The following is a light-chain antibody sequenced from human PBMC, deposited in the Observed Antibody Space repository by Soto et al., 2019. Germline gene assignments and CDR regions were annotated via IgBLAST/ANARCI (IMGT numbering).Light chain of an antibody. CDR3: SSYSRSSFYV. CDR1: SSDVGGYIY. J-gene: IGLJ1*01. CDR2: EVS. Sequence: QSVLTXPASVSGSPGQSITISCTGTSSDVGGYIYVSWYQQHPGKAPKLMIYEVSNRPSGVSNRFSGSKSGNAASLTISGLQAEDEADYYCSSYSRSSFYVFGTGTKVTVL. V-gene: IGLV2-14*01.